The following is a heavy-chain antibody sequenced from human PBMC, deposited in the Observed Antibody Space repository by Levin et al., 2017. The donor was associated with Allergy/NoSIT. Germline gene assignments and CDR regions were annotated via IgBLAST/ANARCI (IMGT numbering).Heavy chain of an antibody. J-gene: IGHJ4*02. CDR2: IRNKANSYTT. V-gene: IGHV3-72*01. Sequence: GGSLRLSCAASGFIFSDHYMDWVRQAPGKGLEWISRIRNKANSYTTEYAASVKGRFTISRDDSKNSLYLQMNSLKTEDTAIYYCASALVGTYYFDYWGQGTLVTVSS. CDR1: GFIFSDHY. CDR3: ASALVGTYYFDY. D-gene: IGHD1-26*01.